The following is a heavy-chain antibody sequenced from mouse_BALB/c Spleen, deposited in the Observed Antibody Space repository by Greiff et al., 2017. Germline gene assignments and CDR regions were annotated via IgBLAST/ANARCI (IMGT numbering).Heavy chain of an antibody. J-gene: IGHJ4*01. V-gene: IGHV5-6-5*01. CDR3: AREGYYDYGGDAMDY. Sequence: EVQGVESGGGLVKPGGSLKLSCAASGFTFSSYAMSWVRQTPEKRLEWVASISSGGSTYYPDSVKGRFTISRDNARNILYLQMSSLRSEDTAMYYCAREGYYDYGGDAMDYWGQGTSVTVSS. CDR2: ISSGGST. CDR1: GFTFSSYA. D-gene: IGHD2-4*01.